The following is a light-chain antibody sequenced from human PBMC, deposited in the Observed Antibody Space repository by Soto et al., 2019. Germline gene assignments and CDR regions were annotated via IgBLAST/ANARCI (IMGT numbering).Light chain of an antibody. CDR3: QHYNNWPLT. Sequence: EIVLTQSPATLSLSPGERATLSCRASQSVSSSYLAWYQQKPGQAPRLLIYGASSRATGIPDRFSGSGSGTDFTLTISSLQPEDFAVYYCQHYNNWPLTFGQGTKVEIK. J-gene: IGKJ4*01. CDR1: QSVSSSY. CDR2: GAS. V-gene: IGKV3D-20*02.